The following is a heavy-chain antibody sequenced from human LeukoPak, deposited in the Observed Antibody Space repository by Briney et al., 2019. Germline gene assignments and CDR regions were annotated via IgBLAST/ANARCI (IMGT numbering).Heavy chain of an antibody. V-gene: IGHV3-30-3*01. Sequence: PGGSLRLSCAASGFTFSSYAMHWVRQAPGKGLEWVAVISYDGSNKYYADSVKGRFTISRDNSKNTLYLQMNSLRAEDTAVYYCARDSSSWYEHYYYYGMDVWGQGTTVTVSS. D-gene: IGHD6-13*01. CDR1: GFTFSSYA. CDR2: ISYDGSNK. J-gene: IGHJ6*02. CDR3: ARDSSSWYEHYYYYGMDV.